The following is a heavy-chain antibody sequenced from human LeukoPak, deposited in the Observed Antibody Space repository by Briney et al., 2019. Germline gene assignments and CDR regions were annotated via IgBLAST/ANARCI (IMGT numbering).Heavy chain of an antibody. CDR1: GYSFTSYW. V-gene: IGHV5-51*01. CDR3: ARHERSGLRGECSGGSFQHDAFDI. J-gene: IGHJ3*02. D-gene: IGHD2-15*01. CDR2: IYPGDSDT. Sequence: GESLKISCKGSGYSFTSYWIGWVRQMPGKGLEWMGIIYPGDSDTRYSPSFQGQVTISADKSISTAYLQWSSLKASDTAMYYCARHERSGLRGECSGGSFQHDAFDIWGQGTMVTVSS.